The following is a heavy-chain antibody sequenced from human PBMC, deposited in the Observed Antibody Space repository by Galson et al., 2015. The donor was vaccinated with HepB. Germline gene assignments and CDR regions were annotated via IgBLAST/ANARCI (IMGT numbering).Heavy chain of an antibody. D-gene: IGHD6-19*01. CDR2: INAGNGNT. CDR1: GYTFTSYA. J-gene: IGHJ4*02. V-gene: IGHV1-3*01. Sequence: SVKVSCKASGYTFTSYAMHWVRQAPGQRLEWMGWINAGNGNTKYSQKFQGRVTIARDTSASTAYMELSSLRSEDTAVYYCATAKGGDSSGWSGLGGYWGQGALVTVSS. CDR3: ATAKGGDSSGWSGLGGY.